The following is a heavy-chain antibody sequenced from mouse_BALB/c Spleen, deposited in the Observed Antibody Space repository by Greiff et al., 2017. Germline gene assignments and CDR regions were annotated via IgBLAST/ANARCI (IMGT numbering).Heavy chain of an antibody. CDR1: GYTFTSYW. Sequence: SGAELARPGASVKLSCKASGYTFTSYWMQWVKQRPGQGLEWIGAIYPGDGDTRYTQKFKGKATLTADKSSSTAYMQLSSLASEDSAVYYCARWGGTYGAMDYWGQGTSVTVSS. CDR2: IYPGDGDT. J-gene: IGHJ4*01. CDR3: ARWGGTYGAMDY. V-gene: IGHV1-87*01. D-gene: IGHD2-10*02.